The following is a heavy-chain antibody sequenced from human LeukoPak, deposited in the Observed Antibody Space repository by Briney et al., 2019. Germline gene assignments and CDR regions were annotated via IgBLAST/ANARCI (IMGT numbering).Heavy chain of an antibody. CDR3: ARGDLWFGELSGWFDP. J-gene: IGHJ5*02. CDR1: GGSISSYY. V-gene: IGHV4-59*01. CDR2: IYYSGST. Sequence: IPSETLSLTCTVSGGSISSYYWSWIRQPPGKGLEWIGYIYYSGSTNYNPSLKSRVTISVGTSKNQFSLKLSSVTAADTAVYYCARGDLWFGELSGWFDPWGQGTLVTVSS. D-gene: IGHD3-10*01.